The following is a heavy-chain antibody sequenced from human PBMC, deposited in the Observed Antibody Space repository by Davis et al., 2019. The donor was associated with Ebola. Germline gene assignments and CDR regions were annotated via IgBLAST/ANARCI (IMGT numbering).Heavy chain of an antibody. D-gene: IGHD4-17*01. Sequence: ASVMVSCNASSYSFTSYAMHWLRHPPRQRLEWMGCINAGNGNTKYSQKFQGRVTITRDTSASTAYMELSSLRSEDTAVYYCASDYGDYGEGHFDYWGQGTLVTVSS. J-gene: IGHJ4*02. CDR2: INAGNGNT. CDR3: ASDYGDYGEGHFDY. V-gene: IGHV1-3*01. CDR1: SYSFTSYA.